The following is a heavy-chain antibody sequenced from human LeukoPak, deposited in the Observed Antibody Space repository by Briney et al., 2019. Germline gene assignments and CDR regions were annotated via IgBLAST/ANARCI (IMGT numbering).Heavy chain of an antibody. CDR3: ARDQYGSGSYFDY. CDR2: IYHSGST. J-gene: IGHJ4*02. D-gene: IGHD3-10*01. Sequence: SGTLSLTCAVSGVSISSSNWWSWVRQPPGKGLEWIGEIYHSGSTNYNPSLKSRVTISVDKSKNQFSLKLSSVTAADTAVYYCARDQYGSGSYFDYWGQGTLVTVSS. CDR1: GVSISSSNW. V-gene: IGHV4-4*02.